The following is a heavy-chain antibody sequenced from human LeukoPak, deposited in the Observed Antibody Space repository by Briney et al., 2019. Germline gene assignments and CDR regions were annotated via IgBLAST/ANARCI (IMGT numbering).Heavy chain of an antibody. CDR1: GFTFSSYA. J-gene: IGHJ4*02. D-gene: IGHD3-22*01. V-gene: IGHV3-30*04. CDR3: ARKYYYDSSGYYGYYFDY. Sequence: GGSLRLSCAASGFTFSSYAMHWVRQAPGKGLEWVAVISYDGSNIYYADSVKGRFTISRDNSKNTLYLQMNSLRAEDTAVYYCARKYYYDSSGYYGYYFDYWGQGTLVTVSS. CDR2: ISYDGSNI.